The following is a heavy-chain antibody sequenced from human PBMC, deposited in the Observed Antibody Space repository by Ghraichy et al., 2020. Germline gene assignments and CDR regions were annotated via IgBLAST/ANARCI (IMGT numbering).Heavy chain of an antibody. CDR2: ISGSGGST. CDR3: AKEEGRYSYGYRYYFDY. J-gene: IGHJ4*02. V-gene: IGHV3-23*01. Sequence: GGSLRLSCAASGFTFSSYAMSWVRQAPGKGMEWVSAISGSGGSTYYADSVKGRFTISRDNSKNTLYLQMNSLRAEDTAVYYCAKEEGRYSYGYRYYFDYWGQGTLVTVSS. D-gene: IGHD5-18*01. CDR1: GFTFSSYA.